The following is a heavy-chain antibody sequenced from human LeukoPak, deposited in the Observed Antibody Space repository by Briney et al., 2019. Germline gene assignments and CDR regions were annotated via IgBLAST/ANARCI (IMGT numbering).Heavy chain of an antibody. CDR3: ARDINGYYYDSHGYYPTDL. D-gene: IGHD3-22*01. J-gene: IGHJ5*02. Sequence: GASVKVSCKASGYIFTSYGISWVRQAPGQRLEWMGWISVYNGNTNYPQRLQGRVTMTTDTSTTTAYMELRSLRSDDTAVYYCARDINGYYYDSHGYYPTDLWGQGTLVTVSS. V-gene: IGHV1-18*01. CDR1: GYIFTSYG. CDR2: ISVYNGNT.